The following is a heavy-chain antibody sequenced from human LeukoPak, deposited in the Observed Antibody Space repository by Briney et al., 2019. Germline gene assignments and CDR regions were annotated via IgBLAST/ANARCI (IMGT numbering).Heavy chain of an antibody. V-gene: IGHV4-30-2*01. J-gene: IGHJ6*03. CDR2: IYHSGST. D-gene: IGHD4-11*01. CDR3: ARGSVTKGMGV. Sequence: SETLSLTCTVSGGSISSGGYHWSWIRQPAGKGLEWIGYIYHSGSTYYNPSLKSRVTISEDRSTNQFSLKLSSVTAADTAVYYCARGSVTKGMGVWGKGTTVTVSS. CDR1: GGSISSGGYH.